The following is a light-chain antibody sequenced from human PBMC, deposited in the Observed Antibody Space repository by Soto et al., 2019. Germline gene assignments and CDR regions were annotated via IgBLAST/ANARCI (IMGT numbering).Light chain of an antibody. Sequence: DIQMTQSPSSLSASVGDRVTITCRASQSISSYLNWYQQKPGKAPKLLIYAASTLQSGVPSRFSGSGSGTDFTLIISSLEPEDFAVYYCQQRSNWPPITFGQGTRLEIK. CDR1: QSISSY. V-gene: IGKV1-39*01. CDR2: AAS. CDR3: QQRSNWPPIT. J-gene: IGKJ5*01.